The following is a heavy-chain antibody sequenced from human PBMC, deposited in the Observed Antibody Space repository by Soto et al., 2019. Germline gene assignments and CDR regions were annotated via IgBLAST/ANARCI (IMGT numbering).Heavy chain of an antibody. V-gene: IGHV1-69*01. D-gene: IGHD2-21*02. CDR2: LIPIFGTA. J-gene: IGHJ4*02. CDR1: GGTFSSYA. Sequence: QVQLVQSGAEVKKPGSSVKVSCKAAGGTFSSYAISWVRQAPGQGREWMGGLIPIFGTANYAQKFQGRVTSTSDESTSTAYMELSSLRSEDTAVYYCAANPYCGGDCYLVDYWGQGPLVTVSS. CDR3: AANPYCGGDCYLVDY.